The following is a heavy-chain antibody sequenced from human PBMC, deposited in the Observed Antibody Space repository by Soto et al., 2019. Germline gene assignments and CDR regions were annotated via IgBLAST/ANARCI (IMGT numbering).Heavy chain of an antibody. Sequence: GGSLRLSCAPSGFTFSSYWMHWVRQAPGKGLVWVSRINSDGRSTSYADSVKGRFTISRDNGKNTLYLQMNSLRAEDTAVYYCAREPRWGTKVSSFDYWGQGTLVTVSS. CDR3: AREPRWGTKVSSFDY. J-gene: IGHJ4*02. CDR1: GFTFSSYW. V-gene: IGHV3-74*01. CDR2: INSDGRST. D-gene: IGHD1-7*01.